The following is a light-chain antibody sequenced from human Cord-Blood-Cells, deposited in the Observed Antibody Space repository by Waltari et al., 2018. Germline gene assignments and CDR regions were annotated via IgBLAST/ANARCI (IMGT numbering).Light chain of an antibody. Sequence: QSALTQPAFVSGSPGQSIPISCTGTSSDVWSYNLVSWYQQHPGKAPKLMIYEGSKRPPGVSNRFSGSKSGNTASLTNSGLQAEDEAAYYCCSYAGSSGWVFGGGTKLTVL. CDR1: SSDVWSYNL. CDR3: CSYAGSSGWV. CDR2: EGS. V-gene: IGLV2-23*01. J-gene: IGLJ3*02.